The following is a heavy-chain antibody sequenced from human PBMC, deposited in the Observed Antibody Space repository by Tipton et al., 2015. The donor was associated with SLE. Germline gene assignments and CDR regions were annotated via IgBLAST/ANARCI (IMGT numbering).Heavy chain of an antibody. V-gene: IGHV3-9*01. CDR2: ISWNSGSI. J-gene: IGHJ4*02. Sequence: SLRLSCAASGFTFDDYAMHWVRQAPGKGLEWVSGISWNSGSIGYADSVKGRFTISRDNAKNSLYLQMNSLRAEDTALYYCARRGHGDYFDYWGQGTLVTVSS. D-gene: IGHD3-10*01. CDR1: GFTFDDYA. CDR3: ARRGHGDYFDY.